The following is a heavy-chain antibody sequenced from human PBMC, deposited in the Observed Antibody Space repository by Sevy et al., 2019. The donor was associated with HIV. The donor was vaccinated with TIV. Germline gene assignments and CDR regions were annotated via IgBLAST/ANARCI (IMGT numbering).Heavy chain of an antibody. CDR2: FDPEDGET. Sequence: ASVKVSCKVSGYTLTELSMHWVRQAPGEGIEWMGCFDPEDGETIYAQKFQGRVTMTEDTSTDTAYMELSSLGSDDTAVYYCATTHPIKIVGATRGYYYFMDVWGKGSTVTVSS. CDR3: ATTHPIKIVGATRGYYYFMDV. CDR1: GYTLTELS. J-gene: IGHJ6*03. D-gene: IGHD1-26*01. V-gene: IGHV1-24*01.